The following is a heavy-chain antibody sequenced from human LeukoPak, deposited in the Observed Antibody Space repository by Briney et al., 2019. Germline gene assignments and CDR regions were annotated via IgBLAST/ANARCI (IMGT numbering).Heavy chain of an antibody. CDR3: ARGLDDYGNYYHYMDV. J-gene: IGHJ6*03. Sequence: ASVKVSCKASGYTFTGYYLHWVRQAPGQRLEWMGWINPNNGATNYAQKFQGRVTMTRDTSISTAYMEVSRLRSDDTAVYYCARGLDDYGNYYHYMDVWGKGTMVTISS. V-gene: IGHV1-2*02. D-gene: IGHD4-17*01. CDR2: INPNNGAT. CDR1: GYTFTGYY.